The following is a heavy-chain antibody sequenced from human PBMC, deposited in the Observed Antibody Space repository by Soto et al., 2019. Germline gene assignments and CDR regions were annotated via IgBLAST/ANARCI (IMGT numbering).Heavy chain of an antibody. CDR2: ISSSSSYI. CDR3: ARGVYSSSWPTVKTGQYYFDD. CDR1: GFTFSGYS. D-gene: IGHD6-13*01. Sequence: PGGSLRLSCAASGFTFSGYSMNWVRQAPGKGLEWVSSISSSSSYIYYADSVKGRFTISRDNAKNSLYLQMNSLRAEDTAVYYCARGVYSSSWPTVKTGQYYFDDWGQGTLGTVSS. J-gene: IGHJ4*02. V-gene: IGHV3-21*01.